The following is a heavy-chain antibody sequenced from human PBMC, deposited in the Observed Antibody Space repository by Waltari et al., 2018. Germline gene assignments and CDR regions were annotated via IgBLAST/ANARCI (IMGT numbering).Heavy chain of an antibody. D-gene: IGHD3-22*01. CDR2: IIPIFGTA. CDR1: GGTFSSYA. V-gene: IGHV1-69*13. J-gene: IGHJ1*01. CDR3: ASLTYYYDSSGYYRVGEYFQH. Sequence: QVQLVQSGAEVKKPGSSVRVSCKASGGTFSSYAISWVRQAPGQGLEWMGGIIPIFGTANYAQKFQGRVTITADESTSTAYMELSSLRSEDTAVYYCASLTYYYDSSGYYRVGEYFQHWGQGTLVTVSS.